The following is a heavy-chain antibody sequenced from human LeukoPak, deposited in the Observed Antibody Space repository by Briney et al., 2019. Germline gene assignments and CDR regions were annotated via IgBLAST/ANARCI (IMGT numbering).Heavy chain of an antibody. CDR3: ARDPMVRGAPGPYHCSDP. D-gene: IGHD3-10*01. V-gene: IGHV1-3*01. CDR1: GYTFTSYA. Sequence: ASVKLSCKASGYTFTSYAMHWVRQAPGQRLEWMGWINAGNGNTKYSQKFQGRVTITRDTSASTAYMELSSLRSEDTVVYYCARDPMVRGAPGPYHCSDPWGQGTLVTVSS. J-gene: IGHJ5*02. CDR2: INAGNGNT.